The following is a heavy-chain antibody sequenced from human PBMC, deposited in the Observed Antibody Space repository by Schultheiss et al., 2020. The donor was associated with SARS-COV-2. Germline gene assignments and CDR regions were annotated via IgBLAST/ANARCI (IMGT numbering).Heavy chain of an antibody. CDR2: ITPTGSDI. D-gene: IGHD6-19*01. V-gene: IGHV3-21*01. CDR1: GFTLSRHW. Sequence: GESLKISCAASGFTLSRHWVHWVRQVPGKGLVWVSSITPTGSDIYYTDSVKGRFTISRDNAKNSLYLQMNSLRAEDTAVYYCARDQGSGWYGDFDYWGQGALVTVSS. J-gene: IGHJ4*02. CDR3: ARDQGSGWYGDFDY.